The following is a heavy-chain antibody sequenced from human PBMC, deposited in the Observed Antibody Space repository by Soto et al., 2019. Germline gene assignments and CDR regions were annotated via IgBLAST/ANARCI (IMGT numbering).Heavy chain of an antibody. D-gene: IGHD3-22*01. J-gene: IGHJ4*02. V-gene: IGHV1-3*01. Sequence: ASVKVCCKASGCTFTSYAMHWVRQAPGQRLEWMGWINAGNGNTKYSQKFQGRVTITRDTSASTAYMELSSLRSEDTAVYYCASGGRRKLYYYDSSGYCLDYWGQGTLVTVSS. CDR2: INAGNGNT. CDR1: GCTFTSYA. CDR3: ASGGRRKLYYYDSSGYCLDY.